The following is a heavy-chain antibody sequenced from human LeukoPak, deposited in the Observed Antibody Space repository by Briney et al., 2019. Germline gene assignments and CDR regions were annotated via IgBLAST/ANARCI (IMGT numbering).Heavy chain of an antibody. D-gene: IGHD6-13*01. V-gene: IGHV1-69*01. CDR3: ARYSSSWYGGYFDY. J-gene: IGHJ4*02. CDR1: GGTFSSYA. Sequence: SVKVSRKASGGTFSSYAISWVRQAPGQGLEWMGGIIPIFGTANYAQKFQGRVTITADESTSTAYMELSSLRSEDTAVYYCARYSSSWYGGYFDYWGQGTLVTVSS. CDR2: IIPIFGTA.